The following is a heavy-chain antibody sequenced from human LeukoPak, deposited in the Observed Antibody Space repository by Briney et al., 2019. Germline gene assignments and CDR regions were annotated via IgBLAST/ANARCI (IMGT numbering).Heavy chain of an antibody. CDR1: GGSISSSSYY. J-gene: IGHJ5*02. Sequence: SETLSLTCTVSGGSISSSSYYWGWIRQPPGKGLEWIGSIYYSGSTYYNPSLKSRVTISVDTSKNQFSLKLSSVTAADTAVYYCATSGYGGNGDNWFDPWGQGTLVTVSS. CDR2: IYYSGST. CDR3: ATSGYGGNGDNWFDP. D-gene: IGHD4-23*01. V-gene: IGHV4-39*07.